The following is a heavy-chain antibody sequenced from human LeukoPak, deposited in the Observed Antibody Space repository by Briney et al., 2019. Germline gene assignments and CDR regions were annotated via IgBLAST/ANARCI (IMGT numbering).Heavy chain of an antibody. Sequence: GGSLRLSCAASGFTFSSYSMNWVRQAPGKGLEWVSSISSSSSYIYYADSVKGRFTISRDNAKNSLYLQMNSLRAEDTAVYFCAKDWGNKFASGSSYLDSWGQGTLVTVSS. J-gene: IGHJ4*02. V-gene: IGHV3-21*01. CDR2: ISSSSSYI. D-gene: IGHD3-10*01. CDR3: AKDWGNKFASGSSYLDS. CDR1: GFTFSSYS.